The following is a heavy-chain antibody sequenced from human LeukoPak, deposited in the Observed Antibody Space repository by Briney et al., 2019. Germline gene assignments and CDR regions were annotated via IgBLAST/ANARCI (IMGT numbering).Heavy chain of an antibody. J-gene: IGHJ3*02. CDR2: ISAYNGNT. V-gene: IGHV1-18*04. Sequence: ASVKVSCKASGYTFTSYGISWVRQAPGQGLEWMGWISAYNGNTNYAQKLRGRVTMTTDTSTSTAYMELRSLRSDDTAVYYCAREQGGLLLPWRPGGVDAFDIWGQGTMVTVS. D-gene: IGHD2-15*01. CDR1: GYTFTSYG. CDR3: AREQGGLLLPWRPGGVDAFDI.